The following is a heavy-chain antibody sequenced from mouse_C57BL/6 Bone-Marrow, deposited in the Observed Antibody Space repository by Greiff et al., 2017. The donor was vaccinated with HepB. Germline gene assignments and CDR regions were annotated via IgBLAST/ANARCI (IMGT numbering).Heavy chain of an antibody. CDR3: ARKYYGSLYAMDD. Sequence: EVKLMESGGGLVQPGGSLRLSCAASGFTFSDYGMAWVRQAPRKGPEWVAFISNLAYSIYYADTVTGRFTISRENAKNTLYLEMSSLRSEDTAMYYCARKYYGSLYAMDDWGQGTSVTVSS. CDR1: GFTFSDYG. D-gene: IGHD1-1*01. J-gene: IGHJ4*01. V-gene: IGHV5-15*01. CDR2: ISNLAYSI.